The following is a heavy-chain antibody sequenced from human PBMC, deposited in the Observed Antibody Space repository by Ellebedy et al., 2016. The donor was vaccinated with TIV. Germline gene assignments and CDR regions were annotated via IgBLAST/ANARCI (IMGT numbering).Heavy chain of an antibody. CDR2: IYHSGST. J-gene: IGHJ2*01. CDR1: GGSISSGGYS. V-gene: IGHV4-30-2*01. CDR3: AGGLSSSGSGWYFDL. Sequence: SETLSLTCAVSGGSISSGGYSWNWIRQPPGTGLEWIGYIYHSGSTYYNPSLKSRVTISLERSKNQFSLKLSSVTAADTAVYYCAGGLSSSGSGWYFDLWGRGTLVTVSS. D-gene: IGHD2/OR15-2a*01.